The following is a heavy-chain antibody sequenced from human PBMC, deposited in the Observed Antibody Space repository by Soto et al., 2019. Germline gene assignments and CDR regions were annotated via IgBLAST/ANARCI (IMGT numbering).Heavy chain of an antibody. CDR3: ARAYGDFHRHYYMDV. CDR2: IYYSGST. V-gene: IGHV4-59*01. CDR1: GGSISSYY. Sequence: ASETLSLTCTVSGGSISSYYWSWIRQPPGKGLEWIGYIYYSGSTNYNPSLKSRVTISVDTSKNQFSLKLSSVTAADTAVYYCARAYGDFHRHYYMDVWGKGTTVTVSS. D-gene: IGHD4-17*01. J-gene: IGHJ6*03.